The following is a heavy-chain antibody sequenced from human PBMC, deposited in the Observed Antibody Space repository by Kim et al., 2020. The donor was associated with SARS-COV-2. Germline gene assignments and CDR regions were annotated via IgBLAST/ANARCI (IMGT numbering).Heavy chain of an antibody. D-gene: IGHD3-10*01. J-gene: IGHJ5*02. CDR3: ARDLLGENWFDP. Sequence: YYNPSLKSRGTISVDTSKNQFSLKLSSVTAADTAVYYGARDLLGENWFDPWGQGTLVTVSS. V-gene: IGHV4-31*02.